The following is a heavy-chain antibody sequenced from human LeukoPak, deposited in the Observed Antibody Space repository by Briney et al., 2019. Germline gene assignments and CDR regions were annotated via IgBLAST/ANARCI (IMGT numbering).Heavy chain of an antibody. CDR3: AASTPTYGDYVTYY. V-gene: IGHV3-30*02. CDR2: IRYDATST. CDR1: GFTFSHYG. Sequence: PGGSLRLSCAASGFTFSHYGMHWVRQPPGKGLEWLTFIRYDATSTYYVDSVKGRFTVSRDNSKNTLYLQMNSLRAEDTALYYCAASTPTYGDYVTYYWGQGTLVSVSS. J-gene: IGHJ4*02. D-gene: IGHD4-17*01.